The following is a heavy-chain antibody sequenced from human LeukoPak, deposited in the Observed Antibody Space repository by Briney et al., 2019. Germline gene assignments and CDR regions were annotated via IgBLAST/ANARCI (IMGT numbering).Heavy chain of an antibody. V-gene: IGHV3-21*01. J-gene: IGHJ4*02. D-gene: IGHD5-24*01. CDR1: GFTLSTYS. CDR3: AREGDGYNSPIDY. CDR2: ISSSSLYI. Sequence: GGSLRLSCAASGFTLSTYSLNWVRQAPGKGLEWVSSISSSSLYIYYADSVKGRFTISRDNAKNSLFLQMNSLRAEDTAVYYCAREGDGYNSPIDYWGQGTLVTVSS.